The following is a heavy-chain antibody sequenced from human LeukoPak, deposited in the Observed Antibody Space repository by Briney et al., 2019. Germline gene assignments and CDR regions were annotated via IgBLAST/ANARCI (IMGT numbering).Heavy chain of an antibody. V-gene: IGHV1-2*04. J-gene: IGHJ3*02. CDR3: ARESSSWYGHDAFDI. CDR1: GYTFTVYY. Sequence: ASVKVSCKASGYTFTVYYMHWVRQAPGQGLEWMGWINPNSGGTNYAQKFQGWVTMTRDTSISTAYMELSRLRSDDTAVYYCARESSSWYGHDAFDIWGQGTMVTVSS. CDR2: INPNSGGT. D-gene: IGHD6-13*01.